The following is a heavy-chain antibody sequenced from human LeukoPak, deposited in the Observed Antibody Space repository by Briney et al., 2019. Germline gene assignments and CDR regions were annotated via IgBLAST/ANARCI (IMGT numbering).Heavy chain of an antibody. CDR2: IIPIFGTA. V-gene: IGHV1-69*06. CDR3: ASYAPGYSSGWDHSPDY. CDR1: GGTFSSYA. D-gene: IGHD6-19*01. Sequence: VASVKVSCKASGGTFSSYAISWVRQAPGQGLEWMGGIIPIFGTANYAQKFQGRVTITADKSTSTAYMELSSLRSEDTAVYYCASYAPGYSSGWDHSPDYWGQGTLVTVSS. J-gene: IGHJ4*02.